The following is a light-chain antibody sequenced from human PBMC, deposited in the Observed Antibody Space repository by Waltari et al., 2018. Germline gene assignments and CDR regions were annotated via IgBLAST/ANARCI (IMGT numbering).Light chain of an antibody. Sequence: QLVLTQSPSASASLGASVKLTCTLSSGHSSNIIAWHQQPPGKGPRYFMKVNSDGSHSKGADIPDRFSGSSSGAERYLTISSVQSEDEADYYCQTGGHGTWVFGGGTTLTVL. J-gene: IGLJ3*02. CDR3: QTGGHGTWV. CDR2: VNSDGSH. CDR1: SGHSSNI. V-gene: IGLV4-69*01.